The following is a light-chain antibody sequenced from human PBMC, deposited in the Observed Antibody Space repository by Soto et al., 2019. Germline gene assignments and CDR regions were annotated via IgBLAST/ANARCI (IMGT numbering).Light chain of an antibody. CDR1: QGISNY. Sequence: DIQMTQSPSSLSASVGDRVTITCRASQGISNYLAWYQQKPGKVPKLLIYAASTLQSGVPSRFSGSGSGTDFTLTIRSPQAEGVATYYCPKYNSAPRTFGQGTKVEIK. CDR2: AAS. CDR3: PKYNSAPRT. V-gene: IGKV1-27*01. J-gene: IGKJ1*01.